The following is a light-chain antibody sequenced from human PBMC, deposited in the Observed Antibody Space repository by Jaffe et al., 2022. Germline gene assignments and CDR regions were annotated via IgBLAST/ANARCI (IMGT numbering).Light chain of an antibody. J-gene: IGKJ2*01. CDR3: QQHGDSPPYT. Sequence: EIVLTQSPAILSLSPGEGATLSCRASQSLSSTSLAWYQQQPGQPPRLLIYGTSNRATDIPDRFSGRGSGTDFTLTITGLEPEDFAVYYCQQHGDSPPYTFGQGTKLEIK. CDR1: QSLSSTS. V-gene: IGKV3-20*01. CDR2: GTS.